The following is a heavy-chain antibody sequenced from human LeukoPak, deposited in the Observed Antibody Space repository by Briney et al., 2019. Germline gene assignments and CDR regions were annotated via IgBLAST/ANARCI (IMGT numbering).Heavy chain of an antibody. J-gene: IGHJ4*02. CDR3: ARDLTGGLAY. Sequence: ASVKVSCKASGYPFDNFGLTWVRQAPGQGLEWMGWISAYNGNTHYAQKFRGRLTMTTDTSTTTAYLELRSLKSDDTAVYFCARDLTGGLAYWGQGTLVTVSS. CDR1: GYPFDNFG. CDR2: ISAYNGNT. V-gene: IGHV1-18*01. D-gene: IGHD2-8*02.